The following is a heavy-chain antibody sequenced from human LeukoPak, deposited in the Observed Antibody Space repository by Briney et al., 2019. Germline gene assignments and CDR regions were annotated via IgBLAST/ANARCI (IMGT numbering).Heavy chain of an antibody. CDR1: KFTFSNYG. J-gene: IGHJ4*02. D-gene: IGHD3-3*01. V-gene: IGHV3-30*03. Sequence: GGSLRLSCTASKFTFSNYGMQWVRQAPGKGLEWVAVISSDGGTKYYADSVKGRFTLSRDNSKNTLYLQMNSLRAEDTAIYFCARDPSYDFWSGYPEYWGQGTLVTVSS. CDR2: ISSDGGTK. CDR3: ARDPSYDFWSGYPEY.